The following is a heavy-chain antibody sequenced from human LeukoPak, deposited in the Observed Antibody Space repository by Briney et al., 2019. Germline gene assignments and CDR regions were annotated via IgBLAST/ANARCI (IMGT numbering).Heavy chain of an antibody. CDR3: ARDHNYAFDY. CDR1: GFTFSDYS. J-gene: IGHJ4*02. CDR2: IGLSSGAR. Sequence: PGGSLRLSCAASGFTFSDYSMNWVRQAPGKGLEWVSYIGLSSGARYYADSVKGRFSISSDNAKNSLSLQMNSLRADDTAVYYCARDHNYAFDYWGQGILVNVSS. D-gene: IGHD5-18*01. V-gene: IGHV3-11*04.